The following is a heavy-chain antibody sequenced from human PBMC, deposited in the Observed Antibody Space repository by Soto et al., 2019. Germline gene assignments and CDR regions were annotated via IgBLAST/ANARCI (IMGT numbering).Heavy chain of an antibody. J-gene: IGHJ4*02. CDR1: GGSISDYY. V-gene: IGHV4-59*08. CDR2: VYYSGTT. Sequence: QVQLQESGPGLVKPSETLSLTCTVSGGSISDYYWSWFRQALGKGLDWIGYVYYSGTTNYNPSLQSRVTMSVDTSKNQFSLKLSSVTAADTAVYYCARQAIDWGQGTLVTVSS. CDR3: ARQAID.